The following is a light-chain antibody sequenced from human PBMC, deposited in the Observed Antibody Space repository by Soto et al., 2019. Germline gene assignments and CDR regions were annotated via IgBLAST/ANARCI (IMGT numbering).Light chain of an antibody. Sequence: QSVLTQPRSVSGSPGQSVTISCTGTSSDVGGYNYVSWYQQHPGKAPKLMIYDVSKRPSGVPDRFSGSKSGNTASLTISGLQAEDEADYYCCSYAGSYTNVFGTGNKVTVL. CDR3: CSYAGSYTNV. J-gene: IGLJ1*01. V-gene: IGLV2-11*01. CDR1: SSDVGGYNY. CDR2: DVS.